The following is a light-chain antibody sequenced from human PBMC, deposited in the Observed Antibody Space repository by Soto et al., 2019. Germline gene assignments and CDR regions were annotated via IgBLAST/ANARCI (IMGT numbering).Light chain of an antibody. CDR2: LAS. CDR3: MQPLQTPYT. Sequence: DIVMTQSPLSLPVTPGEPASISCRSSQSLLYSNGNNYLDWYLQKPGQSPQLLIYLASSRASGVPDSLGGSGSVTVFTHKIRRVEAEDVGVYYCMQPLQTPYTFGRGTKLEIK. V-gene: IGKV2-28*01. CDR1: QSLLYSNGNNY. J-gene: IGKJ2*01.